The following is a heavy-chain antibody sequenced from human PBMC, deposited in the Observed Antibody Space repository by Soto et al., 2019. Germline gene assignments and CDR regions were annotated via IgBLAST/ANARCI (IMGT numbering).Heavy chain of an antibody. J-gene: IGHJ6*02. CDR2: ISYDGSNK. D-gene: IGHD1-26*01. V-gene: IGHV3-30-3*01. CDR1: GFTFSSYA. Sequence: GGSLRLSCAASGFTFSSYAMHWVRQAPGKGLEWVAVISYDGSNKYYADSVKGRFTISRDNSKNTLYLQMNSLRAEDTAVYYCAREVGRYYYYYYYGMDVWGQGTTVTVSS. CDR3: AREVGRYYYYYYYGMDV.